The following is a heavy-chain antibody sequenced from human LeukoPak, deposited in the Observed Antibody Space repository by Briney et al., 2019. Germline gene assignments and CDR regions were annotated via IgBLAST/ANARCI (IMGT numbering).Heavy chain of an antibody. CDR2: ISHGGST. CDR3: ARGPNYVWGSYRYFDY. Sequence: PSETLSLTCAVSGDSISTRNWWNWVRQPPGKGLDWIGEISHGGSTKYNPSLKNRVTISKDNSKNEFSLKLNSVTAADTAVYYCARGPNYVWGSYRYFDYWGQGTLVTVSS. CDR1: GDSISTRNW. V-gene: IGHV4-4*02. D-gene: IGHD3-16*02. J-gene: IGHJ4*02.